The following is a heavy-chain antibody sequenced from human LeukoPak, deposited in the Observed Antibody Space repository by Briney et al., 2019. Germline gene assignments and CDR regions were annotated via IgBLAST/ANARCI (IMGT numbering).Heavy chain of an antibody. J-gene: IGHJ6*02. Sequence: GRSLRLSCAGSGFIFNNYAMHWVRQPPGKGLEWVSGISWNSGSIDYADSVKGRFTISRDNAKNSLYLQMNSLRAEDTAVYYCARVGVTTYGMDVWGQGTTVTVSS. CDR1: GFIFNNYA. CDR2: ISWNSGSI. V-gene: IGHV3-9*01. D-gene: IGHD4-17*01. CDR3: ARVGVTTYGMDV.